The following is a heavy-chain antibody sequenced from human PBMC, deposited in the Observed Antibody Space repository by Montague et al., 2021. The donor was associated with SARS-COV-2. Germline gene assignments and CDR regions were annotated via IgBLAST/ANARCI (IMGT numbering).Heavy chain of an antibody. CDR3: AREIAAAGPALDY. D-gene: IGHD6-13*01. CDR1: GFSLSISGMC. CDR2: XDWDDDK. Sequence: PALVKPTQTLTLTCTFSGFSLSISGMCVSWIRQPPGKALEWLARXDWDDDKYYSTSLKTRLTISKDTSKNQVVLTMTNMDPVDTATYYCAREIAAAGPALDYWGQGTLVTVSS. J-gene: IGHJ4*02. V-gene: IGHV2-70*11.